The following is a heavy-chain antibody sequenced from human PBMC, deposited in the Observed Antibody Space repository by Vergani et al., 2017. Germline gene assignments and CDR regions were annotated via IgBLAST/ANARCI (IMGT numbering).Heavy chain of an antibody. CDR1: GFTFSSAW. J-gene: IGHJ2*01. D-gene: IGHD2-2*02. CDR2: IWYDGSNK. V-gene: IGHV3-33*08. Sequence: VKPVESGGGLVKPGGSLRLSCTTSGFTFSSAWMSWVRQAPGKGLEWVAVIWYDGSNKYYADSVKGRFTISRDNSKNTLYLQVNSLRAEDTAVYYCARARLDCSSTSCYSLNWYFDLWGRGTLVTVSS. CDR3: ARARLDCSSTSCYSLNWYFDL.